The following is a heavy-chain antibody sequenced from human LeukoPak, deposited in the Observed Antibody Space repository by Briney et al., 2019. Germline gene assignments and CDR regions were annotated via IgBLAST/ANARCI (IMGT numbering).Heavy chain of an antibody. J-gene: IGHJ3*02. V-gene: IGHV3-33*06. CDR1: GFTFSSYG. CDR2: IWYDGSNK. CDR3: AKNRGYYFGSFDALDI. Sequence: PGRSLRLSCAASGFTFSSYGMHWVRQAPGKGLEWVAVIWYDGSNKYYADSVKGRFTISRDNSKNTLYLQMNSLRAEDTAMYYCAKNRGYYFGSFDALDIWGQGTMVTVSS. D-gene: IGHD3-10*01.